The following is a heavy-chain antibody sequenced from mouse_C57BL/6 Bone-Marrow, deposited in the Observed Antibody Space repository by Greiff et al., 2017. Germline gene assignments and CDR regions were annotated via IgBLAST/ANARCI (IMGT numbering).Heavy chain of an antibody. J-gene: IGHJ1*03. D-gene: IGHD1-1*01. CDR2: IWSGGST. V-gene: IGHV2-2*01. Sequence: VQGVESGPGLVQPSQSLSITCTVSGFSLTSYGVHWVRQSPGKGLEWLGVIWSGGSTDYNAAFISRLSISKDNSKSQVFFKMNSLQADDTAIYYCAIAPYYYGSSFDWYFDVWGTGTTVTVSS. CDR3: AIAPYYYGSSFDWYFDV. CDR1: GFSLTSYG.